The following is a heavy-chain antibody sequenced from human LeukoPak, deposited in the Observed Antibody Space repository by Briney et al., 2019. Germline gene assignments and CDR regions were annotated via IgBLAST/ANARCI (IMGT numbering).Heavy chain of an antibody. Sequence: GESLKISCKGSGYSFTSCWIGWMRQMPGKGLEWMGIIYPGDSDTRYSPSFQGQVTISADKSISTAYLQWSSLKASDTAMYYCARCITMVRGVTNWFHPWGQGTLVTVSS. J-gene: IGHJ5*02. D-gene: IGHD3-10*01. CDR3: ARCITMVRGVTNWFHP. V-gene: IGHV5-51*01. CDR1: GYSFTSCW. CDR2: IYPGDSDT.